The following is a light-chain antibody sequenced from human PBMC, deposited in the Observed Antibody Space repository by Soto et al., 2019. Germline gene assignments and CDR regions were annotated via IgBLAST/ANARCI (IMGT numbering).Light chain of an antibody. CDR1: QSVSSSY. J-gene: IGKJ3*01. Sequence: EIVLTQSPGTLSLSPGERATLSCRASQSVSSSYLAWYQQKPGQAPRLLIYCASSRATGIPDRFSGSGSGTDFTLTISRLEPEDFAVYYCQQYGSSPKVTFGPGTKVDN. CDR3: QQYGSSPKVT. V-gene: IGKV3-20*01. CDR2: CAS.